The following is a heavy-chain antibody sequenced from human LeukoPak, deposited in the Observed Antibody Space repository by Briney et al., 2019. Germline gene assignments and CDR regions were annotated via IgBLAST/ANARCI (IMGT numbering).Heavy chain of an antibody. D-gene: IGHD2-8*01. CDR2: IYSGGSP. Sequence: PGGSLRLSCAASGFTVSSNCMSWVRQAPGKGLEWVSVIYSGGSPYYADSVKGRFTISRDNSKNTLYLQMNSLRAEDTAVYYCARDSGYCTNGGCWDAWFDPWGQGTLVTVSS. CDR3: ARDSGYCTNGGCWDAWFDP. J-gene: IGHJ5*02. V-gene: IGHV3-66*01. CDR1: GFTVSSNC.